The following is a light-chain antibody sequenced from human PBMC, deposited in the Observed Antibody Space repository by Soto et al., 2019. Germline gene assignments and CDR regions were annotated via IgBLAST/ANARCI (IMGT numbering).Light chain of an antibody. J-gene: IGKJ1*01. V-gene: IGKV3-20*01. Sequence: ETAMTQSPVTLSVSPGDPATLSCRASQRVSSHLAWYQQKPGQAPRLLIYAASTRATGIPVRFSGSGSGTDFTLTISRLEPEDFAVDYCQQYGSSGTFGQGTKVDIK. CDR2: AAS. CDR1: QRVSSH. CDR3: QQYGSSGT.